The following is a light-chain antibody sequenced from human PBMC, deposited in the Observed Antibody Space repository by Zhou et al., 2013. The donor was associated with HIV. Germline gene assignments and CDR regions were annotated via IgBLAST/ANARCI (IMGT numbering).Light chain of an antibody. V-gene: IGKV1-39*01. Sequence: DIQMTQSPSSLSAFVGDRVTITCRASQSISRDLNWYQQKPGKAPKVLIYAASSLQSGVPSRFSGSGSGTDFTLTISSLQPEDFATYYCQQTYSTPWTFGQGTKVEIK. CDR3: QQTYSTPWT. J-gene: IGKJ1*01. CDR1: QSISRD. CDR2: AAS.